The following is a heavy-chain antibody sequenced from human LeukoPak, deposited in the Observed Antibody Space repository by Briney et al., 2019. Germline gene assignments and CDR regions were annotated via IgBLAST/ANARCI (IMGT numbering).Heavy chain of an antibody. CDR1: GYTFTSYG. CDR3: ARDHGMSGLIYYYYGMDV. D-gene: IGHD1-14*01. J-gene: IGHJ6*02. Sequence: GASVKVSCKASGYTFTSYGISWVRQAPGQGLEWMGWISAYNGNTNYAQKLQGRVAMTTDTSTSTAYMELRSLRSDDTAVYYCARDHGMSGLIYYYYGMDVWGQGTTVTVSS. CDR2: ISAYNGNT. V-gene: IGHV1-18*01.